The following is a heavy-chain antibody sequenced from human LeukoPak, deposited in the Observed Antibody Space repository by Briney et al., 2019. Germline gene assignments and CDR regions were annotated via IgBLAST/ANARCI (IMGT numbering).Heavy chain of an antibody. D-gene: IGHD6-6*01. V-gene: IGHV3-20*04. CDR2: INWNGGST. J-gene: IGHJ5*02. CDR3: ARGGLSIAAQSNWFDP. CDR1: GFTFDDFA. Sequence: PGGSLRLSCAASGFTFDDFAMSWVRQAPGKGLEWVSGINWNGGSTGYADSVKGRFTISRDNAKNSLYLQMNSLRAEDTALYYCARGGLSIAAQSNWFDPWGQGTLVTVSS.